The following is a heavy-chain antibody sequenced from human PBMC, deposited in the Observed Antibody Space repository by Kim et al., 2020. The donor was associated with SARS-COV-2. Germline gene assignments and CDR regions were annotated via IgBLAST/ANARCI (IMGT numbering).Heavy chain of an antibody. J-gene: IGHJ3*02. CDR1: EFTFRTYS. D-gene: IGHD1-26*01. CDR3: ARRFAGALDAFVI. V-gene: IGHV3-48*02. Sequence: GGSMRLSCAASEFTFRTYSMNWVRQAPGKGLEWLSYISSRSSSKTYADTVRGRFTVSRDNDKNSLFLQINDLREEDTAVYYCARRFAGALDAFVIWGQGTKVTVSS. CDR2: ISSRSSSK.